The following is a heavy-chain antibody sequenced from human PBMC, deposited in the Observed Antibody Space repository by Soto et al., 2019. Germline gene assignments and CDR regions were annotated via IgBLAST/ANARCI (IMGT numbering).Heavy chain of an antibody. V-gene: IGHV3-30-3*01. J-gene: IGHJ4*02. Sequence: QVQVVESGGGVVQPGRSLRLSCAASGFTLSTYAMHWVRQAPGKGLEWLAVISYDGSRTHYAGSMEGRFTISRDTSKNALDLQMSSLRPEDTAVYFCGREQNSGYYRTADYWGQGTLVTVSS. D-gene: IGHD3-22*01. CDR3: GREQNSGYYRTADY. CDR1: GFTLSTYA. CDR2: ISYDGSRT.